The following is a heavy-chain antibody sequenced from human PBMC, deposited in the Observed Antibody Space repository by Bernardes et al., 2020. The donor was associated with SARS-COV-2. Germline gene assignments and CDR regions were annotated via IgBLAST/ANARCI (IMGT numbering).Heavy chain of an antibody. CDR3: ARDGLMVRGVTSSYYYGMDV. V-gene: IGHV1-18*01. Sequence: ASVKVSCKASGYTFTSYGISWVRQAPGQGLEWMGWISAYNGNTNYAQKLQGRVTMTTDTSTSTAYMELRSLRSDDTTVYYCARDGLMVRGVTSSYYYGMDVWGQGTTVTVSS. CDR2: ISAYNGNT. CDR1: GYTFTSYG. J-gene: IGHJ6*02. D-gene: IGHD3-10*01.